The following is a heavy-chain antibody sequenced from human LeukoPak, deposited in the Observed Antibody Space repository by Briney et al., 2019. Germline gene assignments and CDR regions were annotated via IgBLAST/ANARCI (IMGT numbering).Heavy chain of an antibody. J-gene: IGHJ4*02. CDR1: GFTFSSYA. CDR2: ISYDGSNK. CDR3: ARPKYSGYDHTLDY. V-gene: IGHV3-30*03. Sequence: GGSLRLSCAASGFTFSSYAMSWVRQAPGKGLEWVAVISYDGSNKYYADSVKGRFTISRDNSKNMLYLQMNGLRTEDTAVYYCARPKYSGYDHTLDYWGQGTLVTVSS. D-gene: IGHD5-12*01.